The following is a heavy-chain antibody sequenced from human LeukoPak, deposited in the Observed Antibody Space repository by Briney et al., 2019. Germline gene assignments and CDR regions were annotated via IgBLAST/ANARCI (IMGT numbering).Heavy chain of an antibody. J-gene: IGHJ4*02. CDR2: INPNSGGT. Sequence: ASVKVSCKASGYTFTGYYMHWVRQAPGQGLEWMGWINPNSGGTNHAQNFQGRVTMTRDTSISTAYMELSSLRSDDTAVYYCARDLAATYSGIYYFDYWGQGTLVTVSS. CDR3: ARDLAATYSGIYYFDY. V-gene: IGHV1-2*02. CDR1: GYTFTGYY. D-gene: IGHD1-26*01.